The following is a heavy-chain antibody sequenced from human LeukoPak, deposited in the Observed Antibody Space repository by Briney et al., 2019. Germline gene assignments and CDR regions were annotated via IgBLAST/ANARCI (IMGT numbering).Heavy chain of an antibody. CDR3: ARGRDGVGY. J-gene: IGHJ4*02. CDR2: INHSGST. CDR1: GGSFSGYY. V-gene: IGHV4-34*01. Sequence: SETLSLTCAVYGGSFSGYYWSWIRQPPGKGLEWIGEINHSGSTNYNPSLKSRVTIPVDTSKNQFSLKLSSVTAADTAVYYCARGRDGVGYWGQGTLVTVSS. D-gene: IGHD5-24*01.